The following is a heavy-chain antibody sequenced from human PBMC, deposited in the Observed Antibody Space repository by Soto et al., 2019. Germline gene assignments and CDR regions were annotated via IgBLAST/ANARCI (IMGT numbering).Heavy chain of an antibody. CDR1: GFSFSSYA. CDR3: AILHSSSWYTGYYFDY. CDR2: FSDGGSNT. D-gene: IGHD6-13*01. Sequence: EVQLLESGGGLVQPGGYLRLSCAASGFSFSSYAMTWVRQAPGKGLECVSAFSDGGSNTYYTDSVKGRFTISRDNSKNTLFLQMNSLRAEDTAVYYCAILHSSSWYTGYYFDYWGQGTLVTVSS. J-gene: IGHJ4*02. V-gene: IGHV3-23*01.